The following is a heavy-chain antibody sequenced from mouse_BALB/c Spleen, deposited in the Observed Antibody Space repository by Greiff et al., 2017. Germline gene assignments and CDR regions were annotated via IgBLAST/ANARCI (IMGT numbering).Heavy chain of an antibody. Sequence: VQLQQPGAELVKPGASVKISCKASGYSFTSYYMHWVKQSHGKSLEWIGYIDPFNGGTSYNQKFKGKATLTVDKSSSTAYMHLSSLTSEDSAVYYCARGGYRYDVYWYFDVWGAGTTVTVSS. V-gene: IGHV1S135*01. CDR1: GYSFTSYY. J-gene: IGHJ1*01. D-gene: IGHD2-14*01. CDR3: ARGGYRYDVYWYFDV. CDR2: IDPFNGGT.